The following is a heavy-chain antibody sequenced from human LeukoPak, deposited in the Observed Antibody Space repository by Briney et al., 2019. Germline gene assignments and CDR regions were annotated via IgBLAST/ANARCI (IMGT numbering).Heavy chain of an antibody. CDR2: INHSGST. CDR3: TRGAVGSTPHAAFDI. V-gene: IGHV4-34*01. Sequence: SETLSLTCAVYGGSFSGYYWSWIRQPPGKGLEWIGEINHSGSTNYNPSLKSRVTISVDTSKNQFSLKLTSVTAADTAVYYCTRGAVGSTPHAAFDIWGQGTMVTVSS. CDR1: GGSFSGYY. J-gene: IGHJ3*02. D-gene: IGHD1-26*01.